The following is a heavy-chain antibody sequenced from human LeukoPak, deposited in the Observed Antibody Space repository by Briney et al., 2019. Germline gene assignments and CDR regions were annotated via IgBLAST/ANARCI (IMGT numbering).Heavy chain of an antibody. Sequence: SETLSLTCTVSGGSISSYYWSWIRQPAGKGLEWIGRIYTSGSTNYNPSLKSRVTMSVDTSKNQFSLKLSSVTAADTAVYYCARGVRYYYDSSGPLSYWGQGTLVTVSS. CDR2: IYTSGST. V-gene: IGHV4-4*07. CDR1: GGSISSYY. D-gene: IGHD3-22*01. J-gene: IGHJ4*02. CDR3: ARGVRYYYDSSGPLSY.